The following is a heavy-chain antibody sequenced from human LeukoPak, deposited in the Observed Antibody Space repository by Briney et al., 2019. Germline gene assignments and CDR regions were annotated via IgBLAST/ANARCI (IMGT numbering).Heavy chain of an antibody. Sequence: SVKVSCKASGGTFSSYAISWVRQAPGQGLEWMGRIIPILGIANYAQKFQGRVTITKEDSTTTAYMELSSLRSEDTAVYYCATNPMTGYHLGDYYYFYMAVWGKGTTVTVS. V-gene: IGHV1-69*04. CDR1: GGTFSSYA. CDR3: ATNPMTGYHLGDYYYFYMAV. D-gene: IGHD1-20*01. J-gene: IGHJ6*03. CDR2: IIPILGIA.